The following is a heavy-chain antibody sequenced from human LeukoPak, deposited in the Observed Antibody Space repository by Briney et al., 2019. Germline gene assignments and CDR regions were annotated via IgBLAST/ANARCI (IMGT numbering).Heavy chain of an antibody. CDR3: ARVVSGLVVPPTRGDYFDS. D-gene: IGHD2-2*01. V-gene: IGHV4-34*01. CDR2: VNHSGST. CDR1: SGSFSGYY. J-gene: IGHJ4*02. Sequence: SETLSLTCAVYSGSFSGYYWSWIRQPPGKGLEWLGEVNHSGSTNYNPSLKSRVTISVDTSKNQFSLKLTSVTVADTALYYCARVVSGLVVPPTRGDYFDSWGQGTVVTVSS.